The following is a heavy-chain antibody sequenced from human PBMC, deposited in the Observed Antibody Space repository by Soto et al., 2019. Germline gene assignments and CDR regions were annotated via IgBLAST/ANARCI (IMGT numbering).Heavy chain of an antibody. CDR3: ARASPYGDYALDY. V-gene: IGHV4-59*01. CDR1: GGSISSYY. D-gene: IGHD4-17*01. J-gene: IGHJ4*02. Sequence: PSETLSLTCTVSGGSISSYYWIWIRQPPGKGLEWIGYISYSGSTSYNPSLKSRPTISVDTSKNQFSLKLRSVTAADTAVYYCARASPYGDYALDYWGQGTLVTVSS. CDR2: ISYSGST.